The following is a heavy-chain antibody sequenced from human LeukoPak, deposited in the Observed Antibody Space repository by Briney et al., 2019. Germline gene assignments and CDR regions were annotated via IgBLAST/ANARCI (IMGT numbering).Heavy chain of an antibody. CDR1: GLTFTNAW. CDR2: ISSSGSTI. V-gene: IGHV3-11*04. D-gene: IGHD3-22*01. J-gene: IGHJ4*02. CDR3: ARPLSYYYDSSGCLGY. Sequence: GGSLRLSCAASGLTFTNAWMSWVRQAPGKGLEWVSYISSSGSTIYYADPVKGRFTISRDNAKNSLYLQMNSLRAEDTAVYYCARPLSYYYDSSGCLGYWGQGTLVTVSS.